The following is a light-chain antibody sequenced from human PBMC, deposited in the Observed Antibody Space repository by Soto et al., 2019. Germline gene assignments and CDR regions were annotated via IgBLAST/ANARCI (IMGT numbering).Light chain of an antibody. CDR1: LNVYSS. Sequence: EIVLTQSPVTLSLSPGERATLSCRASLNVYSSLVWYQQKPGQAPRLLIYAASTRATGVPDRFSGSGSGTDFTLTISRLEPADSAVYYCQQYDTSIWAYTFGQGTKLEIK. CDR2: AAS. J-gene: IGKJ2*01. CDR3: QQYDTSIWAYT. V-gene: IGKV3-20*01.